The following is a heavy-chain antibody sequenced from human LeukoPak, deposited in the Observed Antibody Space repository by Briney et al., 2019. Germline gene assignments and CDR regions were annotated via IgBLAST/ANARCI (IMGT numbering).Heavy chain of an antibody. CDR2: IYYSGST. D-gene: IGHD2-15*01. J-gene: IGHJ5*02. V-gene: IGHV4-31*03. CDR1: GGPISSGGYY. CDR3: ARDPCSGGSCYSGS. Sequence: SQTLSLTCTVSGGPISSGGYYWSWIRQHPGRGLEWVGYIYYSGSTYYNPSLKSRVTISVDTSKNQFSLKLSSVTAADTAVYYCARDPCSGGSCYSGSWGQGTLVTVSS.